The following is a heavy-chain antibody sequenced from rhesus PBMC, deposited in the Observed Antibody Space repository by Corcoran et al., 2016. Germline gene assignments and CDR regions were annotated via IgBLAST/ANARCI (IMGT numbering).Heavy chain of an antibody. CDR1: GGSISSGYYY. CDR3: ARDFESRFDY. Sequence: QVQLQESGPGLVKPSETLSLTCAVSGGSISSGYYYWSWIRQPPGKGLEWIGYIPYSGSTSYNPSLKSRVTISRDTSKIQFSLKLSSVTAADTAVYYCARDFESRFDYWGQGVLVTVSS. CDR2: IPYSGST. J-gene: IGHJ4*01. V-gene: IGHV4-122*02.